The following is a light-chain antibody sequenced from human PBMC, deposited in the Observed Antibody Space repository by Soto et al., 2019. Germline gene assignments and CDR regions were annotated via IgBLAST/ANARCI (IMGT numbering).Light chain of an antibody. Sequence: QSVQTQPASVSGSPGQSTTISCTGTSTDVGSYALVSWYQHHPGKAPKLIIYEGSKRPSGVSNRFSGSKSGNTASLTISGLQAEDEADYYCCSYAGSTTWVFGGGTKLTVL. CDR2: EGS. J-gene: IGLJ3*02. CDR1: STDVGSYAL. V-gene: IGLV2-23*01. CDR3: CSYAGSTTWV.